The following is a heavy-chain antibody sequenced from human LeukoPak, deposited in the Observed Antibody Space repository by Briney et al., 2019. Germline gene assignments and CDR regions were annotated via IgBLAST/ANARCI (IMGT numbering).Heavy chain of an antibody. CDR2: ISGSGGST. CDR1: GFTFSSYA. D-gene: IGHD2-15*01. Sequence: GGSLRLSCAASGFTFSSYAMSWVRQAPGKGLEWVSAISGSGGSTYYADSVKGRFTISRDNSKNTLYLQMNSLRAEDTAVYYCAKEVADIVVVVAATLDYWGQGALVTVSS. J-gene: IGHJ4*02. CDR3: AKEVADIVVVVAATLDY. V-gene: IGHV3-23*01.